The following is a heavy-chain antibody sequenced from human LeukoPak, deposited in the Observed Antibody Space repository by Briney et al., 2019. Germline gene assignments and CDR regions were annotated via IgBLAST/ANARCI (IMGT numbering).Heavy chain of an antibody. CDR1: GGSISSYN. J-gene: IGHJ4*02. D-gene: IGHD5-12*01. Sequence: PSETLSLTCTVSGGSISSYNWSWIWETPGKGVEWGGYIYYSGSTNYNTSLKSRVTISVETCKNRFSLRLSSVTAADTAMYYCARLTGYDWESSYDYWGQGTLVTVSS. CDR3: ARLTGYDWESSYDY. CDR2: IYYSGST. V-gene: IGHV4-59*01.